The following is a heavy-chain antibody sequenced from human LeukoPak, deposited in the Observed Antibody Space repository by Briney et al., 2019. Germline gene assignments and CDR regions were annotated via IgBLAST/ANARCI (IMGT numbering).Heavy chain of an antibody. CDR3: ARDIVVPAADRNWFDP. D-gene: IGHD2-2*01. J-gene: IGHJ5*02. CDR1: GYTFTGYY. Sequence: ASVKVSCKASGYTFTGYYMHWVRQAPGQGLEWMGWINPSSGGTNYAQKFQGRVTMTRDTSISTAYMELSRLRSDDTAVYYCARDIVVPAADRNWFDPWGQGTLVTVSS. CDR2: INPSSGGT. V-gene: IGHV1-2*02.